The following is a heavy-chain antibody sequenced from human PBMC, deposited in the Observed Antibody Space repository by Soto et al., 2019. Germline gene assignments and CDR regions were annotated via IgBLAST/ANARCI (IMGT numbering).Heavy chain of an antibody. CDR1: GFTFSSYA. V-gene: IGHV3-30-3*01. CDR3: ARDLTTVVTSYYFDY. J-gene: IGHJ4*02. CDR2: ISYDGSNK. D-gene: IGHD4-17*01. Sequence: QVQLVESGGGVVQPGRSLRLSCAASGFTFSSYAMHWVRQAPGKGLEWVAVISYDGSNKYYADSVKGRFTISRDNSKNTLYLQMKSLRAEDTAVYYCARDLTTVVTSYYFDYRGQGTLVTVSS.